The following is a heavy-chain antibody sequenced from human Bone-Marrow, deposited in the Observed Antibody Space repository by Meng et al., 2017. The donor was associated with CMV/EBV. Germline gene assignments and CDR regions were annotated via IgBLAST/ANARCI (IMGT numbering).Heavy chain of an antibody. J-gene: IGHJ4*02. CDR2: ISSSGSTI. D-gene: IGHD5-12*01. V-gene: IGHV3-11*01. Sequence: GSLRLSCAASGFTFSDYYMSWIRQAPGKGLEWVSYISSSGSTIYYADSVKGRFTISRDNAKNSLYLQMNSLRAEDTAVYYCAREPRGIVATTYFDYWGQGTLVTVSS. CDR3: AREPRGIVATTYFDY. CDR1: GFTFSDYY.